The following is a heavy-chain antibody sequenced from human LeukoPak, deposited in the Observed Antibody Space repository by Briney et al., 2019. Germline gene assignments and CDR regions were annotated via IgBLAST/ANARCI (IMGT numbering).Heavy chain of an antibody. J-gene: IGHJ6*03. D-gene: IGHD3-16*02. CDR2: IYHSGST. CDR3: ARVIGGDYYMDV. Sequence: GSLRLSCAASGFTFSSYSMNWVRQAPGKGLEWIGSIYHSGSTYYNPSLKSRVTISVDTSKNQFSLKPSSVTAADTAVYYCARVIGGDYYMDVWGKGTTVTVSS. CDR1: GFTFSSYS. V-gene: IGHV4-38-2*01.